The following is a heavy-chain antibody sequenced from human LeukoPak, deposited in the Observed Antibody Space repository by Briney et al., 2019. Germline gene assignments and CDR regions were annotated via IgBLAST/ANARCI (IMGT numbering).Heavy chain of an antibody. Sequence: TGGSLRLSCAASGFTVSNNDMSWVRQAPGKGLEWVSLIYSGRSTFYADSVKGRFTISRDNSKNTLYLQMNSLRAEDTAVYYCATYSAFDIWGQGTLVTVSS. CDR3: ATYSAFDI. CDR2: IYSGRST. D-gene: IGHD3-16*01. V-gene: IGHV3-53*01. CDR1: GFTVSNND. J-gene: IGHJ3*02.